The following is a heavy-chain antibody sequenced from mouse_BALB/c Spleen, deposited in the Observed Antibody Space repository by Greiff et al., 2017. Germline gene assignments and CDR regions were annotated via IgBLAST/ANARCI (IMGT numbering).Heavy chain of an antibody. J-gene: IGHJ2*01. CDR3: TRPTGY. CDR2: IRLKSNNYAT. CDR1: GFTFSNYW. Sequence: EVKVEESGGGLVQPGGSMKLSCVASGFTFSNYWMNWVRQSPEKGLEWVAEIRLKSNNYATHYAESVKGRFTISRDDSKSSVYLQMNNLRAEDTGIYYCTRPTGYWGQGTTLTVSS. V-gene: IGHV6-6*02.